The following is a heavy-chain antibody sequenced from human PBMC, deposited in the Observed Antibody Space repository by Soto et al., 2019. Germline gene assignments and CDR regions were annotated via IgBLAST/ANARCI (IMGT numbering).Heavy chain of an antibody. CDR1: GYTFTSYG. D-gene: IGHD2-2*01. CDR2: ISTYNGNT. V-gene: IGHV1-18*01. Sequence: QVQVMQSGAEVKKPGASVKVSCKASGYTFTSYGISWVRQAPGQGLEWMGWISTYNGNTNYAQKPQGSLTLXTDTSTSTAYMELRSLRSDDTAVYYCGRDLYQSVFYYGMDVWGQGTTVTVSS. CDR3: GRDLYQSVFYYGMDV. J-gene: IGHJ6*02.